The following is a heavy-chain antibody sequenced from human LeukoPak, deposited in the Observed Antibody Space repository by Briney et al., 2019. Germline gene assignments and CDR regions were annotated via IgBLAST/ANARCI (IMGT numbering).Heavy chain of an antibody. J-gene: IGHJ6*02. CDR2: INRDGSST. CDR1: GFTFSSYW. D-gene: IGHD3-22*01. V-gene: IGHV3-74*01. CDR3: AREHGYYDSSGYAYYYYYGMDV. Sequence: GGSLRLSCAASGFTFSSYWMHWVRQAPGKGLVWVSRINRDGSSTSYADSVKGRFTISRDNAKNTLYLQMNSLRAEDTAVYYCAREHGYYDSSGYAYYYYYGMDVWGQGTTVTVSS.